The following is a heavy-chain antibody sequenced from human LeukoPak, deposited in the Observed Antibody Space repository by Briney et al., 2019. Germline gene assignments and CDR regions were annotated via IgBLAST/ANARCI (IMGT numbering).Heavy chain of an antibody. Sequence: SETLSLTCAVYGGSFSGYYWSWIRQPPGKGLEWIEEINHSGSTNYNPSLKSRVTISVDTSKNQFSLKLSSVTAADTAVYYCARTDLSWDPLSQFDYWGQGTLVTVSS. CDR1: GGSFSGYY. D-gene: IGHD6-13*01. CDR3: ARTDLSWDPLSQFDY. V-gene: IGHV4-34*01. CDR2: INHSGST. J-gene: IGHJ4*02.